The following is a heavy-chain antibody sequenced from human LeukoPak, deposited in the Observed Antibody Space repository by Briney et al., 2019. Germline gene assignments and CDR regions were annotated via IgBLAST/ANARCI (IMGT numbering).Heavy chain of an antibody. V-gene: IGHV3-23*01. CDR1: GFTFSSHG. Sequence: GGTLRLSCAASGFTFSSHGMSWVRQAPGKGLEWVSTISGSGDNTYYADSVKGRFSISRDNSKNTLYLQMNSLRAEDTAVYYCAKDLKAGDGIWLSDCWGQGTLVTVSS. CDR3: AKDLKAGDGIWLSDC. CDR2: ISGSGDNT. J-gene: IGHJ4*02. D-gene: IGHD3-22*01.